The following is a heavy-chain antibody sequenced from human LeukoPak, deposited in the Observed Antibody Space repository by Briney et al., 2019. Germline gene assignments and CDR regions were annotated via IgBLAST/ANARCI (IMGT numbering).Heavy chain of an antibody. CDR1: GFTFSTYN. CDR2: ISGSGGST. V-gene: IGHV3-23*01. J-gene: IGHJ4*02. D-gene: IGHD3-3*01. Sequence: GGSLRLSCAASGFTFSTYNMNWVRQAPGEGLEWVSAISGSGGSTYYADSVKGRFTISRDNSKNTLYLQMNSLRAEDTAVYYCAKDQRFLEWLLWYWGQGTLVTVSS. CDR3: AKDQRFLEWLLWY.